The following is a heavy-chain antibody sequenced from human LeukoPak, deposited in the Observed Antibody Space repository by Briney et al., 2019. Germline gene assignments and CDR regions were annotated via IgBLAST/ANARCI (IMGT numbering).Heavy chain of an antibody. CDR1: GYTFTSYG. CDR3: ARDLGRNESIAVAGHFPYYFDY. Sequence: GASVKVSCKASGYTFTSYGISWVRQAPGQGLEWMGWISAYNGNTNYAQKLQGRVTMTTDTSTSTAYMELRSLRSDDTAVYYCARDLGRNESIAVAGHFPYYFDYWGQGTLVTVSS. J-gene: IGHJ4*02. D-gene: IGHD6-19*01. CDR2: ISAYNGNT. V-gene: IGHV1-18*01.